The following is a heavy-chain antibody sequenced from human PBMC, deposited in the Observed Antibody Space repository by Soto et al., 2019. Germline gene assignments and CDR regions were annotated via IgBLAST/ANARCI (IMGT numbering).Heavy chain of an antibody. CDR1: GYTFTRYA. J-gene: IGHJ4*02. CDR2: INAGNGNP. Sequence: ASVKVSCKASGYTFTRYAMHWVRQAPGQRLEWMGWINAGNGNPKYSQKFQDRVTISRDTSATTAYMEMSSLRSEDTAVYYCARGSYYYESSGYYPDYWGQGTLVTVSS. D-gene: IGHD3-22*01. CDR3: ARGSYYYESSGYYPDY. V-gene: IGHV1-3*01.